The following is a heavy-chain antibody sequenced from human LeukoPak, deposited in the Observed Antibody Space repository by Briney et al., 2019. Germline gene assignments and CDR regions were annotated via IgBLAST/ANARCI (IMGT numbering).Heavy chain of an antibody. CDR3: ARATTVTTDFDY. CDR1: GGSIHSGGYY. J-gene: IGHJ4*02. V-gene: IGHV4-31*03. D-gene: IGHD4-17*01. Sequence: SQTLSLTCTVSGGSIHSGGYYWSWIHQLPGKGLEWMGFIYYSGYSNYNPSLKSRLTMSIDTSNNQFSLRLNSVTAADTAVYYCARATTVTTDFDYWGQGTLVTVSS. CDR2: IYYSGYS.